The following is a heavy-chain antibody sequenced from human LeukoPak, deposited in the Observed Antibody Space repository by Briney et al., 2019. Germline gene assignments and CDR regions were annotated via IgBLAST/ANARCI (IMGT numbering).Heavy chain of an antibody. CDR2: IYYTGST. D-gene: IGHD2-15*01. J-gene: IGHJ4*02. Sequence: SETLSLTCTVSGGSISYYYWSWIRQPPGKGLEWIGYIYYTGSTNYNPSLKSRVTISVDTSKNQFSLNLTSVTAADTAVYYCAGDRCSSTACYFDYWGQGTLVTVSS. V-gene: IGHV4-59*01. CDR1: GGSISYYY. CDR3: AGDRCSSTACYFDY.